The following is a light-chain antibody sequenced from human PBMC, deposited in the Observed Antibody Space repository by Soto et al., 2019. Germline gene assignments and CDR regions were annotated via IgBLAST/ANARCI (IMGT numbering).Light chain of an antibody. Sequence: QAVVTQPPSVSGAPGQRVTISCTGSSSNIGAGYDVHWYQQLPGTAPKLLIYGNSNRPSGVPDRFSGSKSGTSASLAITGLRAEDEEDYYCQSSDSSLSGWVFGGGTKLTVL. CDR1: SSNIGAGYD. CDR3: QSSDSSLSGWV. CDR2: GNS. J-gene: IGLJ3*02. V-gene: IGLV1-40*01.